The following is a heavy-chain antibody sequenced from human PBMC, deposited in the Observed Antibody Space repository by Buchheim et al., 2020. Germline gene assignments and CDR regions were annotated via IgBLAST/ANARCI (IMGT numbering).Heavy chain of an antibody. D-gene: IGHD1-26*01. Sequence: QVQLVESGGGVVQPGRSLRLSCAASGFTFSSYGMHWVRQAPGKGLEWVAVIWYDGSNKYYADSVKGRFTISRDNSKNTLYLQMNSLRAEDTAVYYCARGPPALPVIVGAKGSYYYYYGMDVWGQGTT. CDR3: ARGPPALPVIVGAKGSYYYYYGMDV. CDR1: GFTFSSYG. J-gene: IGHJ6*02. V-gene: IGHV3-33*01. CDR2: IWYDGSNK.